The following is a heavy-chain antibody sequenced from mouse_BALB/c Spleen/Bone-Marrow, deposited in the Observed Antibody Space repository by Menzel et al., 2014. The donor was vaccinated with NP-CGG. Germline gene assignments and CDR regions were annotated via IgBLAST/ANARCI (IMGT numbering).Heavy chain of an antibody. CDR1: GYAFSSFW. Sequence: VKLVESGAELVRPGSSVKISCKASGYAFSSFWMNWVKQRPGQGLEWIGQIYPGDGETNYNGKFKGKATLTADKSSSTAYMQLSSLTSEDSAVYFCARDDYGPDYWGQGTTPTVSS. D-gene: IGHD2-4*01. CDR2: IYPGDGET. J-gene: IGHJ2*01. CDR3: ARDDYGPDY. V-gene: IGHV1-80*01.